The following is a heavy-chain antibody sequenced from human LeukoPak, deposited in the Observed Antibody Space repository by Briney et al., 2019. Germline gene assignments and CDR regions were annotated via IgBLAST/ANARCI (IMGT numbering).Heavy chain of an antibody. Sequence: GGSLRLSCAASGFTFSSYGMHWVRQAPGKGLEWVAVISYDGSNKYYADSVKGRFTISRDNSKNTLYLQMNSLRAEDTAVYYCAKDRRYSYGHRITYYYYMDVWGKGTTVTVSS. D-gene: IGHD5-18*01. V-gene: IGHV3-30*18. J-gene: IGHJ6*03. CDR2: ISYDGSNK. CDR3: AKDRRYSYGHRITYYYYMDV. CDR1: GFTFSSYG.